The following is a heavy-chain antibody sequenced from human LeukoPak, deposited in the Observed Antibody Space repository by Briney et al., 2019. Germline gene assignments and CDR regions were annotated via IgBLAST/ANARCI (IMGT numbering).Heavy chain of an antibody. J-gene: IGHJ5*02. D-gene: IGHD6-13*01. V-gene: IGHV1-18*01. CDR1: GYTFTSYG. CDR3: ARDDRQQLVFGWFDP. Sequence: ASVKVSCKASGYTFTSYGISWVRQAPGQGLEWMGWISAYNGNTNYAQKLQGRVTMTTDTSTSTAYMELRSLRSGDTAVYYCARDDRQQLVFGWFDPWGQGTLVTVSS. CDR2: ISAYNGNT.